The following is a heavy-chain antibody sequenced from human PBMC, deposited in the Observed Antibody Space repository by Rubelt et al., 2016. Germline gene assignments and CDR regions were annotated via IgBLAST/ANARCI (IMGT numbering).Heavy chain of an antibody. D-gene: IGHD2-15*01. Sequence: QVQLQESGPGLVKPSETLSLTCTVSGGSISSYYWSWIRQPPGKGLEWIGYIYYSGSTNYNPSLKSRVTISVDTSKNQFSLKLSSVTAADTAVYYCARLGGYCSGGSCYWFDPWGQGTLVTVSS. J-gene: IGHJ5*02. CDR3: ARLGGYCSGGSCYWFDP. CDR1: GGSISSYY. CDR2: IYYSGST. V-gene: IGHV4-59*08.